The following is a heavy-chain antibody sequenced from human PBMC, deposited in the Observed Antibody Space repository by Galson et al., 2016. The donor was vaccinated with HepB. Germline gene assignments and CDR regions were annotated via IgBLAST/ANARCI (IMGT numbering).Heavy chain of an antibody. V-gene: IGHV3-30-3*01. CDR1: GFTFGSYA. CDR2: TSHDDSNK. CDR3: ARSRGMEQWLLQGAFDF. D-gene: IGHD5-12*01. J-gene: IGHJ3*01. Sequence: SLRLSCAASGFTFGSYAMHWVRQAPGEGLEWVAVTSHDDSNKHYPDSVKGRFTISRDNSNNTLFLELNDLRTEDTAVYYCARSRGMEQWLLQGAFDFWGQGTVVTVSS.